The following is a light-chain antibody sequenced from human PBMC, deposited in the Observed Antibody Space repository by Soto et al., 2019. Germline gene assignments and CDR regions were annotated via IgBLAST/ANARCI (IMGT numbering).Light chain of an antibody. Sequence: QSALTQPPSVSGSPGQSVTISCTGTSSDVGSYNRVSWYQQPPGTAPKLMIYEVSNRPSGVPDRSSGSKSGNTASLTISGLQAEDEADYSCSLYTSSSTLYVFGTGTKVTVL. V-gene: IGLV2-18*01. CDR1: SSDVGSYNR. CDR2: EVS. J-gene: IGLJ1*01. CDR3: SLYTSSSTLYV.